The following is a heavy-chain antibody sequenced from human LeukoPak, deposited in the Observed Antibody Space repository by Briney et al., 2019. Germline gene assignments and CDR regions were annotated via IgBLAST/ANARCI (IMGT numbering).Heavy chain of an antibody. Sequence: GGSLRLSCVTSGFNFDTYSMTWVRQAPGKGLEGVSYISSSSDTSYYADSVRGRFTISRDNAQNSLFLQMSSLRAEDTAVYYCVRDNYYVMDVWGQGTVVTVAS. CDR3: VRDNYYVMDV. CDR1: GFNFDTYS. D-gene: IGHD3-10*02. V-gene: IGHV3-48*01. CDR2: ISSSSDTS. J-gene: IGHJ3*01.